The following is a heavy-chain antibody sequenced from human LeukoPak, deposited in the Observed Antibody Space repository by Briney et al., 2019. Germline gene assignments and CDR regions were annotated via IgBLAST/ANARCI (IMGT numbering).Heavy chain of an antibody. CDR2: INHSGST. J-gene: IGHJ4*02. V-gene: IGHV4-34*01. CDR1: GGSFSGYY. Sequence: PSETLSLTCAVYGGSFSGYYWSWIRQPPGKGLEWIGEINHSGSTNYNPSLKSRVTISVGTSKNQFSLKLSSVTAADTAVYYCARVSGGNLLDYWGQGTLVTVSS. CDR3: ARVSGGNLLDY. D-gene: IGHD4-23*01.